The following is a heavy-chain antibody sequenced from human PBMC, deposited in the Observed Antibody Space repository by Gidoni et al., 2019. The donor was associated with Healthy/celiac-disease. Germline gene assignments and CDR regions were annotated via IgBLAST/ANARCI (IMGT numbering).Heavy chain of an antibody. CDR3: AKDEDIVVVPAAPFDY. D-gene: IGHD2-2*01. J-gene: IGHJ4*02. CDR2: SSGSGGST. V-gene: IGHV3-23*01. CDR1: GFPFRCYA. Sequence: EVQLLESGGGLVQPGGSLRLSCAASGFPFRCYAMSWVRQAPGQGLELFSASSGSGGSTYYEDAVKGRVTISRDNSKNTRYLQMNSRRAEDTAVYYCAKDEDIVVVPAAPFDYWGQGTLVTVSS.